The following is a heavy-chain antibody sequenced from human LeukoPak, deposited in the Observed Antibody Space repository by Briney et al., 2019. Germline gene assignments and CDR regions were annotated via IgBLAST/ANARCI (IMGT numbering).Heavy chain of an antibody. J-gene: IGHJ6*03. Sequence: ASVKVSCKASGYTFTGYGISWVRQAPGQGLEWMGWINPNSGGTNYAQKFQGRVTMTRDTSISTAYMELSRLRSGDTAVYYCARGEMVRGVITVYYYYMDVWGKGTTVTVSS. V-gene: IGHV1-2*02. D-gene: IGHD3-10*01. CDR3: ARGEMVRGVITVYYYYMDV. CDR1: GYTFTGYG. CDR2: INPNSGGT.